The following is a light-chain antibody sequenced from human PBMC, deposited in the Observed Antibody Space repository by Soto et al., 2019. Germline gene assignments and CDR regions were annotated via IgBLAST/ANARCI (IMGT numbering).Light chain of an antibody. CDR2: DTS. V-gene: IGKV3-11*01. CDR1: FSVIRY. Sequence: VLTQSPATLSLSPLERSTLCFMSSFSVIRYSALAWYQHKPGQAPRLLIFDTSNRATGIPPRFSGSGSGTDFTLTISSLEPEDFAVYYCQQRSNWPPGITFGQGTRLEIK. CDR3: QQRSNWPPGIT. J-gene: IGKJ5*01.